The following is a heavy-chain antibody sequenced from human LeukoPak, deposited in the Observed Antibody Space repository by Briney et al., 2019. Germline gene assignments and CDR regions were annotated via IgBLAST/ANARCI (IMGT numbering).Heavy chain of an antibody. D-gene: IGHD2-21*01. CDR3: ARGNLAYCGGDCYPLDY. CDR2: ISSSSSYI. CDR1: GFTFSSYS. J-gene: IGHJ4*02. Sequence: GGSLRLSCAASGFTFSSYSMNWVRQAPGKGLEWVSSISSSSSYIYYADSVKGRFTISRDNAKNSLYLQMNSLRAEDTAVYYCARGNLAYCGGDCYPLDYWGQGTLVTVSS. V-gene: IGHV3-21*01.